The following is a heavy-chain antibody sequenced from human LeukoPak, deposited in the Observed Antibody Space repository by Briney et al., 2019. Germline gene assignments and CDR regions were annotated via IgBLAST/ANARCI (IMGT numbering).Heavy chain of an antibody. J-gene: IGHJ3*01. CDR1: VGSISIGGYY. CDR2: INHSGSI. Sequence: PSQTLSLTCTVSVGSISIGGYYCRWIRQPPGKGLGWIGEINHSGSINYNPSLRSRVTISVDTSKNQFSLRLSSVTAADTAVYYCARVRKGNDAFDVWGQGTMVTVSS. CDR3: ARVRKGNDAFDV. V-gene: IGHV4-39*07. D-gene: IGHD3-3*01.